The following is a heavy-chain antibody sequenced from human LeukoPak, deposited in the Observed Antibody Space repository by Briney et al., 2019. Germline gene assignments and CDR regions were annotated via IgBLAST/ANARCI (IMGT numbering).Heavy chain of an antibody. CDR2: ISSSGSTI. D-gene: IGHD3-10*02. Sequence: GGSLRLSCAASGFTFRTYAMNWVRQAPGKGLEWVSYISSSGSTIYYADSVKGRFTISRDNAKNSLYLQMNSLRAEDTAVYYCAELGITMIGGVWGKGTTVTISS. CDR3: AELGITMIGGV. V-gene: IGHV3-48*03. CDR1: GFTFRTYA. J-gene: IGHJ6*04.